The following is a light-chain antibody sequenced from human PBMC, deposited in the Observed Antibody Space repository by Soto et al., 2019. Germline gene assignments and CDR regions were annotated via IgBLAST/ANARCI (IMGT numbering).Light chain of an antibody. J-gene: IGKJ1*01. V-gene: IGKV2-28*01. CDR1: QSLLHSNGYNY. CDR2: LGS. CDR3: MQTLQTPT. Sequence: DIVMTQSPLSLPVTPGEPASISCRSSQSLLHSNGYNYLDWYLQKPGQSPQLLIYLGSNRASGVPDRFSGSGLGTDFTLKISRVEPEDVGVYYCMQTLQTPTFGQGTRVKIK.